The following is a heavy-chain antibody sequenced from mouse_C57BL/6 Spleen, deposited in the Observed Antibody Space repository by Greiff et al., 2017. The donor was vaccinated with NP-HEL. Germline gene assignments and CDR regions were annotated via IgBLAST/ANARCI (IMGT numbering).Heavy chain of an antibody. J-gene: IGHJ4*01. D-gene: IGHD3-2*02. CDR3: ASQDSSVRDYAMDY. V-gene: IGHV1-72*01. CDR2: IDPNSGGT. CDR1: GYTFTSYW. Sequence: QVQLKQPGAELVKPGASVKLSCKASGYTFTSYWMHWVKQRPGRGLEWIGRIDPNSGGTKYNEKFKSKATLTVDKPSSTAYMQLSSLTSEDSAVYYCASQDSSVRDYAMDYWGQGTSVTVSS.